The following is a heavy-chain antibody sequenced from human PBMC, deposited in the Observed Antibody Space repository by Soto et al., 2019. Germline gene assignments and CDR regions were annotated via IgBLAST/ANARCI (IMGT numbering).Heavy chain of an antibody. D-gene: IGHD3-10*01. V-gene: IGHV3-30*18. CDR1: GCAFSGYG. J-gene: IGHJ6*02. CDR3: AKDRSHLGFPAYRHYYGSCI. CDR2: ISYDGSSK. Sequence: GGSLRLSCAVSGCAFSGYGMNWGRQAQGKGLEWVAFISYDGSSKNYADSVKGRFTILRHKSQNALCWHMSTLRPQDTAVYYCAKDRSHLGFPAYRHYYGSCIRGQGTTVTVSS.